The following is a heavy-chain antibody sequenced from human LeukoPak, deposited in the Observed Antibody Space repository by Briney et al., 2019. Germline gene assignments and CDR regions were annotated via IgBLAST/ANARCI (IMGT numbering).Heavy chain of an antibody. V-gene: IGHV4-59*01. Sequence: SETLSLTCTVSGGSISSYYWSWIRQPPGKGLEWIGYIYYSGSTNYNPSLKSRVTISVDTSKNQFSLKLSSVTAADTAVYYCARDPLIYDSSGYYMGWFDPWGQGTLVTVSS. D-gene: IGHD3-22*01. CDR2: IYYSGST. CDR1: GGSISSYY. J-gene: IGHJ5*02. CDR3: ARDPLIYDSSGYYMGWFDP.